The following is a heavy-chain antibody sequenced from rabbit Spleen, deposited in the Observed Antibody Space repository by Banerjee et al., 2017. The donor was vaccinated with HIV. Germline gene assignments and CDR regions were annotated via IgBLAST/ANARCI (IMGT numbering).Heavy chain of an antibody. J-gene: IGHJ4*01. CDR1: GVSFSANSY. V-gene: IGHV1S40*01. CDR3: ARDLLGVIGWNFYL. CDR2: IDAGSTGST. Sequence: QSLEESGGDLVKPGASLTLTCTASGVSFSANSYMCWVRQAPGKGLEWIGCIDAGSTGSTYYASWAKGRFTISKTSSTTVTLQMTSLTAADRATYFCARDLLGVIGWNFYLWGPGTLVTVS. D-gene: IGHD1-1*01.